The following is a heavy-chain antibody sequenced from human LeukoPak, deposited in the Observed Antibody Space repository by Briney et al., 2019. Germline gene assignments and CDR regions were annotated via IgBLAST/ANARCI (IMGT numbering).Heavy chain of an antibody. D-gene: IGHD3-16*02. CDR3: ARAPWDDLWGSYRTIFDY. Sequence: SETLSLTCTVSGGSISSSSYYWGWIRQPPGKGLEWIGSIYYSGSTYYNPSLKSRVTMSVDTSKNQFSLKLSSVTAADTAVYYCARAPWDDLWGSYRTIFDYWGQGTLVTVSS. CDR1: GGSISSSSYY. V-gene: IGHV4-39*07. J-gene: IGHJ4*02. CDR2: IYYSGST.